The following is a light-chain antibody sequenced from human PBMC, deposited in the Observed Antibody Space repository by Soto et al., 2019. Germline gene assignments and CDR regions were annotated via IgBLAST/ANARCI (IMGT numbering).Light chain of an antibody. CDR1: SSDVGSYNL. CDR3: CSYAGSRTVV. CDR2: EGS. Sequence: QSVLTQPASVSGSPGQSITISCTGTSSDVGSYNLVSWYQQHPGKAPKLMIYEGSKRPSGVSNRFSGSKSGNTSPLTISGLQAEDDADYYCCSYAGSRTVVFGGGTTLTVL. J-gene: IGLJ2*01. V-gene: IGLV2-23*01.